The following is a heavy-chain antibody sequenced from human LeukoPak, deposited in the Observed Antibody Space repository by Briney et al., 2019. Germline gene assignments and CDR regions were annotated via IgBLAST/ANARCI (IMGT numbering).Heavy chain of an antibody. V-gene: IGHV3-21*01. CDR2: TSSSSSYI. J-gene: IGHJ4*02. CDR1: GFTFSSYS. D-gene: IGHD3-3*01. CDR3: ASGRDFWSGLFDY. Sequence: GGSLRLSCAASGFTFSSYSMNWVRQAPGKGLEWVSSTSSSSSYIYYADSVKGRFTISRDNAKNSLYLQMNSLRAEDTAVYYCASGRDFWSGLFDYWGQGTLVIVSS.